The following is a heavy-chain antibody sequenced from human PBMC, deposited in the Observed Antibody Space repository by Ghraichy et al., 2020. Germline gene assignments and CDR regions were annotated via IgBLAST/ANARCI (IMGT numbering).Heavy chain of an antibody. J-gene: IGHJ5*02. CDR2: INAGNGNT. V-gene: IGHV1-3*01. Sequence: ASVKVSCKASGYTFTSYAMHWVRQAPGQRLEWMGWINAGNGNTKYSQKFQGRVTITRDTSASTAYMELSSLRSEDTAVYYCARDAAELRFLEWSKNWFDPWGQGTLVTVSS. D-gene: IGHD3-3*01. CDR1: GYTFTSYA. CDR3: ARDAAELRFLEWSKNWFDP.